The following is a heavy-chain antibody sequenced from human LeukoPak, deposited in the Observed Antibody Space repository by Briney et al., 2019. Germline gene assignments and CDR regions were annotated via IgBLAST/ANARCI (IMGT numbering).Heavy chain of an antibody. J-gene: IGHJ1*01. V-gene: IGHV3-21*01. Sequence: GGSLRLSCAASGFTFSSDSMNWVRQAPGKGLEWVSSISSGSSHIYYADSVKGRFTISRDNAKNSLYLQMNSLRAEDTAVYYCTSNPPGIARDGAEYFQHWGQGTLVTVSS. CDR3: TSNPPGIARDGAEYFQH. CDR1: GFTFSSDS. D-gene: IGHD6-13*01. CDR2: ISSGSSHI.